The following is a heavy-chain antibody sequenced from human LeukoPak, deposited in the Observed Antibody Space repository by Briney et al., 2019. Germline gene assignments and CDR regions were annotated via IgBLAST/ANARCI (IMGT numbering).Heavy chain of an antibody. CDR3: ARDQTYSGSGIYTYFDY. D-gene: IGHD3-10*01. Sequence: PSQTLSLTCTVSSGSISSGNYYWSWIRQPAGKGLEWVGRIYNNGSTNYNPSLKSRVTISADTSKNHFCLKLTSVTAADTAVYYCARDQTYSGSGIYTYFDYWGQGILVTVSS. CDR1: SGSISSGNYY. J-gene: IGHJ4*02. V-gene: IGHV4-61*02. CDR2: IYNNGST.